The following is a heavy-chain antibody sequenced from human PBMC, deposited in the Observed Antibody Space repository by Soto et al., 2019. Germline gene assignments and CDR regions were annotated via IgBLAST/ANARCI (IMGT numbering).Heavy chain of an antibody. CDR1: GFTFSSYA. CDR2: ISYDGSNK. V-gene: IGHV3-30-3*01. D-gene: IGHD2-15*01. J-gene: IGHJ6*01. CDR3: ARDLYCSGGSCFSYGMDV. Sequence: QPGGSLRLSCAASGFTFSSYAMHWVRQAPGKGLEWVAVISYDGSNKYYADSVKGRFTISRDNSKNTLYLQMNSLRAEDTAVYYCARDLYCSGGSCFSYGMDVWGQGTTVTVSS.